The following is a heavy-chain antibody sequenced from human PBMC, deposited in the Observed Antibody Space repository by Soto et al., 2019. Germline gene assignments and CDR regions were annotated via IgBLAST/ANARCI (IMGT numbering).Heavy chain of an antibody. V-gene: IGHV4-39*01. Sequence: SETLSLTCTVSGGSISSGDYYWSWIRQPPGKGLEWIGYIYYSGSSYYNPSLKSRVTISVDTSKNQFSLKLSSVTAADTAVYYCARHWLQSWFDPWGQGTLVTVSS. D-gene: IGHD4-4*01. CDR1: GGSISSGDYY. CDR3: ARHWLQSWFDP. CDR2: IYYSGSS. J-gene: IGHJ5*02.